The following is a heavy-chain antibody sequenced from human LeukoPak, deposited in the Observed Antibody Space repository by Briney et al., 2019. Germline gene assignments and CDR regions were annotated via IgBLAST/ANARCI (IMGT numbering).Heavy chain of an antibody. Sequence: GGSLRLSCAASGFTFSNAWMSWVRQAPGKGLEWVAVISYDGSNKYYADSVKGRFTISRDNSKNTLYLQMNSLRAEDTAVYYCVLAAAGTENWGQGTLVTVSS. CDR3: VLAAAGTEN. V-gene: IGHV3-30*03. J-gene: IGHJ4*02. D-gene: IGHD6-13*01. CDR1: GFTFSNAW. CDR2: ISYDGSNK.